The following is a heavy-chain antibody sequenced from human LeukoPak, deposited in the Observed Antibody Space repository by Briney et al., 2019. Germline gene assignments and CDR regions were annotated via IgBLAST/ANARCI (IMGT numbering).Heavy chain of an antibody. D-gene: IGHD3-3*01. CDR1: GYTFTIYY. J-gene: IGHJ4*02. CDR2: INPSGGST. Sequence: ASVTVSCKASGYTFTIYYMHWVRQAPGQGLEWMGIINPSGGSTSYAQKFQGRVTMTRDTSTSTVYMELSSLRSEDTAVYYCARGLQRITIFGVVKNGDYWGQGTLVTVSS. CDR3: ARGLQRITIFGVVKNGDY. V-gene: IGHV1-46*01.